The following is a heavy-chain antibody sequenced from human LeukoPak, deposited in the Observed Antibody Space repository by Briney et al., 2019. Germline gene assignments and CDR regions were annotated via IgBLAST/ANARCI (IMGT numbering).Heavy chain of an antibody. J-gene: IGHJ4*02. CDR2: IYYSGST. CDR1: GGSISSYY. D-gene: IGHD6-13*01. Sequence: SETLSLTCTVSGGSISSYYWSWIRQPPGKGLEWIGYIYYSGSTNYNPSLKSRVTISVDTSKNQFSLKLSSVTAADTAVYYCARRARIAAAVDYWGQGTLVTVSS. V-gene: IGHV4-59*01. CDR3: ARRARIAAAVDY.